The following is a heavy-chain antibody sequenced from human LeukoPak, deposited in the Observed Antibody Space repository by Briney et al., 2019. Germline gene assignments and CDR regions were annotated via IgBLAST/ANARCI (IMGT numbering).Heavy chain of an antibody. V-gene: IGHV3-33*08. D-gene: IGHD3-22*01. J-gene: IGHJ4*02. Sequence: GGSLRLSCAASGFTFSSYSMNWVRQAPGNGLEWVAFIWSDGSNKYYSDSVKGRFTISRDNSKNTLYLEMNSLRAEDTAVYYCARHRSGLYFDYWGQGTLVTVSS. CDR3: ARHRSGLYFDY. CDR2: IWSDGSNK. CDR1: GFTFSSYS.